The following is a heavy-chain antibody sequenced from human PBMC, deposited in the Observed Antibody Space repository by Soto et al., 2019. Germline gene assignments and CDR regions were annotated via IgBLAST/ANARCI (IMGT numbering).Heavy chain of an antibody. CDR3: ATDIPQYGRRGLFDY. Sequence: QVQLVESGGGVVQPGRSLRLSCAASGFTFSNYALHWVRQAPGKGLEWLAVISHDGVSKEYADSVDGRFTISRDTSQNTVYLQLNRLRTEDTAVYYCATDIPQYGRRGLFDYCGQGTLVTVSS. CDR2: ISHDGVSK. CDR1: GFTFSNYA. V-gene: IGHV3-30-3*01. D-gene: IGHD2-2*02. J-gene: IGHJ4*02.